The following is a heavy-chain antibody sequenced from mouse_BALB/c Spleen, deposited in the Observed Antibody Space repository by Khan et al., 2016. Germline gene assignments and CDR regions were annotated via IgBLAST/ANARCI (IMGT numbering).Heavy chain of an antibody. D-gene: IGHD1-2*01. CDR2: FYPESGSI. Sequence: QVQLQQPGAELVKPGASVKVSCKASGYTFTDYTIHWVKQRSGQGLEWIGWFYPESGSIKYNEKFKDKATLTADKSSSTVYMELSRLTSEDSAVYFCARHEFTTAPVAYWGQGTLVTVSA. CDR1: GYTFTDYT. V-gene: IGHV1-62-2*01. CDR3: ARHEFTTAPVAY. J-gene: IGHJ3*01.